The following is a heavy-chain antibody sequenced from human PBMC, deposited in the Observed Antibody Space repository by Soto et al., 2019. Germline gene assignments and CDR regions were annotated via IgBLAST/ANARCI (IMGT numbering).Heavy chain of an antibody. CDR2: TRSNGEHT. J-gene: IGHJ6*02. CDR3: AKGSKSVLVSAARVYGMDV. CDR1: GFMFSNFA. Sequence: PGGSLRLSCAGSGFMFSNFAMTWVRQAPGKGLEWVSTTRSNGEHTYYADSVKGRFTVSRDNSKNTLFLEMSSLRAEDTAIYYCAKGSKSVLVSAARVYGMDVWGQGTTVTVS. D-gene: IGHD2-2*01. V-gene: IGHV3-23*01.